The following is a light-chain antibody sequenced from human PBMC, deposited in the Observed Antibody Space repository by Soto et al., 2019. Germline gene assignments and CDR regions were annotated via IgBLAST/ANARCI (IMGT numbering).Light chain of an antibody. Sequence: QSVLTQPRSVSGSPGQSVTISCTGTSSDVGGYYYVSWYQQHPGKAPKLLLSEVSKRPSGVSDRFSGSKSGNTASLTISGLQTQDEADYYCSSFTSAYTFVFGTGTKVTVL. J-gene: IGLJ1*01. V-gene: IGLV2-11*01. CDR3: SSFTSAYTFV. CDR2: EVS. CDR1: SSDVGGYYY.